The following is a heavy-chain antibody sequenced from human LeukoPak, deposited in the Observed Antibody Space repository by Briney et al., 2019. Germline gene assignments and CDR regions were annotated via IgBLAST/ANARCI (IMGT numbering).Heavy chain of an antibody. V-gene: IGHV5-10-1*01. Sequence: GESLKISCKASGYIFINYWIIWVRQMPGKGLEWMGKIDPSDSDTRYSPSFQGHVTISADDSFDTVYLRWSSLKASDTAMYYCARLGWAGRSNLEYWGQGTLVTVSS. CDR1: GYIFINYW. CDR3: ARLGWAGRSNLEY. CDR2: IDPSDSDT. D-gene: IGHD1-14*01. J-gene: IGHJ4*02.